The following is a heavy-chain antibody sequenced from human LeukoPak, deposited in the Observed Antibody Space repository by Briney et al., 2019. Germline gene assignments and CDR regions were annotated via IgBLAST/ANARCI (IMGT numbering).Heavy chain of an antibody. V-gene: IGHV4-4*07. CDR2: IYTSGST. Sequence: SETLSLTCTVSGGSISSYYWSWIRQPAGKGLEWIGRIYTSGSTNYNPSLKSRVTMSVDTCKNQFSLKLSSVTAADTAVYYCARDRNSIFGVVSIYWFDPWGQGTLVAVSS. J-gene: IGHJ5*02. D-gene: IGHD3-3*01. CDR3: ARDRNSIFGVVSIYWFDP. CDR1: GGSISSYY.